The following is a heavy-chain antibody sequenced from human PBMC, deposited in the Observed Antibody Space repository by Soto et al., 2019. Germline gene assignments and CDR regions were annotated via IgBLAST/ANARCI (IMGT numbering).Heavy chain of an antibody. CDR1: GYTFTSYA. D-gene: IGHD2-8*01. J-gene: IGHJ6*02. CDR2: INAGNGNT. V-gene: IGHV1-3*01. CDR3: AREYCTNGVCYNYYYYYGMDV. Sequence: ASVKVSCKASGYTFTSYAMHWVRQAPGQRLEWMGWINAGNGNTKYSQKFQGRVTITRDTSASTAYMELGSLRSEDTAVYYCAREYCTNGVCYNYYYYYGMDVWGQGTTVTVSS.